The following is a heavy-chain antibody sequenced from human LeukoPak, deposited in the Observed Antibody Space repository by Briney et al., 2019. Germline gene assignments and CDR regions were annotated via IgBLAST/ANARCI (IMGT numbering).Heavy chain of an antibody. CDR1: GYTFTDYY. V-gene: IGHV1-2*02. CDR2: VNPNSGDT. Sequence: ASVKVSCKASGYTFTDYYLHWVRQAPGQGLEWMGWVNPNSGDTDYAQKFQGRVTMTRDTSISTAYMELSRLRYDDTAVYYCARDMDTGPDLFDYWGQGTLVTVSS. J-gene: IGHJ4*02. CDR3: ARDMDTGPDLFDY. D-gene: IGHD5-18*01.